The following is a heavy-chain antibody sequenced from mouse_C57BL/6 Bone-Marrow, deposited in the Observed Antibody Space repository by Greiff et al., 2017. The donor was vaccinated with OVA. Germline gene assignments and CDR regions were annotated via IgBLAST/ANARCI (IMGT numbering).Heavy chain of an antibody. Sequence: EVQLQQSGPELVKPGASVKISCKASGYTFTDYYMNWVKQSHGKSLEWIGDINPNNGGTSYNQKFKGKATLTVDKSSSTAYMELRSLTSEDSAVYDCARWKLWRYFDVWGTGTTVTVSS. CDR1: GYTFTDYY. D-gene: IGHD6-1*01. V-gene: IGHV1-26*01. CDR3: ARWKLWRYFDV. CDR2: INPNNGGT. J-gene: IGHJ1*03.